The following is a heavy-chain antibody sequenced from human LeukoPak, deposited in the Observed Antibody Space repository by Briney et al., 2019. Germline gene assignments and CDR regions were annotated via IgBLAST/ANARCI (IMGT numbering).Heavy chain of an antibody. J-gene: IGHJ4*02. CDR3: ARSGDRYCSGGSCYSFFDY. CDR2: IYYSGST. D-gene: IGHD2-15*01. V-gene: IGHV4-59*01. CDR1: GGSISSYY. Sequence: SETLSLTGTVSGGSISSYYWSWIRQPPGKGLEWIGYIYYSGSTNYNPSLKSRVTISVDTSKNQFSLKLSSVTAADTAVYYCARSGDRYCSGGSCYSFFDYWGQGTLVTVSS.